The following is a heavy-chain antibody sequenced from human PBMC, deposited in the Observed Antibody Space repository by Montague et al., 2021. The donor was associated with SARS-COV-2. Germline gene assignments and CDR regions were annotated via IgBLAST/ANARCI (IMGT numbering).Heavy chain of an antibody. CDR1: GGSVYSNADHLNSDY. CDR3: TGQRWRGRFDP. Sequence: SETLSLTCDVSGGSVYSNADHLNSDYWAGVRQSPGRGLEWIGSVXXRGXXXQXPSFRGRLTMSVDTSKNSVSLRMTSVTAADTAMYYCTGQRWRGRFDPWGLGTLVIVSS. D-gene: IGHD2-15*01. J-gene: IGHJ5*02. CDR2: VXXRGXX. V-gene: IGHV4-39*01.